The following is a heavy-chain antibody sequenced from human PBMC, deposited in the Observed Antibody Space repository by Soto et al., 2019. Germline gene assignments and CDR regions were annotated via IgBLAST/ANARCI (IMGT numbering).Heavy chain of an antibody. CDR1: GFTFSSYN. D-gene: IGHD5-12*01. CDR3: ARDDIVFRGPSVSIMAPRPRKGYFDL. J-gene: IGHJ2*01. Sequence: EVQLVESGGGLVQPGGSLRLSCAASGFTFSSYNMNWVRQAPGKGLQWVSYISMTTSTIYYADSVKGRFTISRDNAKNSLYLQMNRLRAEDTAVYYCARDDIVFRGPSVSIMAPRPRKGYFDLWGRGTLVTVSS. CDR2: ISMTTSTI. V-gene: IGHV3-48*01.